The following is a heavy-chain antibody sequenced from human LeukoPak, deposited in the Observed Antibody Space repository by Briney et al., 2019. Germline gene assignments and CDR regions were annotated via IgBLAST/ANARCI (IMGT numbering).Heavy chain of an antibody. D-gene: IGHD6-6*01. CDR1: GFTFRYYG. V-gene: IGHV3-33*01. CDR2: IWYDGSNK. Sequence: GGSLRLSFAASGFTFRYYGMHWVRQAPGKGLEWVAVIWYDGSNKYYADSVKGRFTISRDNSKNTLYLQMNSLRAEDTAVYYCARVHFSSSPYFDYWGQGTLVTVSS. J-gene: IGHJ4*02. CDR3: ARVHFSSSPYFDY.